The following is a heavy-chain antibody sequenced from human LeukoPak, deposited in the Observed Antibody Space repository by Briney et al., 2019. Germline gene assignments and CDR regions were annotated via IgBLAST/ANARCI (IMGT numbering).Heavy chain of an antibody. V-gene: IGHV4-59*01. D-gene: IGHD2-15*01. CDR1: GGSISSYY. CDR3: ARGTYCSGGSCYTWFDP. CDR2: IYYSGST. Sequence: SSETLSLTCTVSGGSISSYYWSWIRQPPGKGLEWIGYIYYSGSTNYNPSLKSRVTISVDTSKNQFSLKLSSVTAADTAVYYCARGTYCSGGSCYTWFDPWGQGTLVTVSS. J-gene: IGHJ5*02.